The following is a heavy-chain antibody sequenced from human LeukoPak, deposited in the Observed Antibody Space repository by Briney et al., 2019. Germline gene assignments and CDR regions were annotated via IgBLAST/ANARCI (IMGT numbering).Heavy chain of an antibody. CDR3: AKSARYCSSTSCSPGGDY. J-gene: IGHJ4*02. D-gene: IGHD2-2*01. CDR2: INGSGGST. Sequence: PGGSLRLSCAASGFTFSSYAMSWVRQAPGKGLEWVSAINGSGGSTYYADSVKGRFTISRDNSKNTLYLQMNSLRAEDTAVYYCAKSARYCSSTSCSPGGDYWGQGTLVTVSS. V-gene: IGHV3-23*01. CDR1: GFTFSSYA.